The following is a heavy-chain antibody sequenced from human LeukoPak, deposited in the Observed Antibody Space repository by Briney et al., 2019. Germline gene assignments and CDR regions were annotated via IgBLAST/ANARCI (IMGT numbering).Heavy chain of an antibody. V-gene: IGHV3-66*01. CDR1: GFTVSSNY. CDR2: IYSGGST. D-gene: IGHD6-19*01. Sequence: GGSLRLSCAASGFTVSSNYMSWVRQARGKGLEWVSIIYSGGSTYYADSVKGRFTVSRDSSKNPVYLQMSRQRAEDTAVYYWARGGENLHSSGDHFDYWGQGTLVTVSS. CDR3: ARGGENLHSSGDHFDY. J-gene: IGHJ4*02.